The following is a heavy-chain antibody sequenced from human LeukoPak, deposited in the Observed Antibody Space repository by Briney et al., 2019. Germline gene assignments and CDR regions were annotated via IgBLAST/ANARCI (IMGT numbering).Heavy chain of an antibody. CDR1: GYSFTSYW. CDR2: IYPGDSDT. Sequence: GESLKISCKGSGYSFTSYWIGWVRQVPGKGREWMGIIYPGDSDTRYGPSFQGQVTISADKSISTAYLQWSSLGASDTAIYYCARSGQLLWVGDARRPYYYAIDVWGQGTTVTVSS. V-gene: IGHV5-51*01. D-gene: IGHD3-10*01. J-gene: IGHJ6*02. CDR3: ARSGQLLWVGDARRPYYYAIDV.